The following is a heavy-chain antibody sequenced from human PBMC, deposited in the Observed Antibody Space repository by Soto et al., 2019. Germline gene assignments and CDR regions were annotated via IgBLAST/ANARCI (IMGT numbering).Heavy chain of an antibody. V-gene: IGHV3-11*04. CDR2: ISSGSKTI. CDR1: GFTFSDYY. D-gene: IGHD3-9*01. CDR3: AREDILGVRSFDY. J-gene: IGHJ4*02. Sequence: LSCAASGFTFSDYYMSWIRQAPGKGLEWASYISSGSKTIYYAESVKGRFTVSRDNARNSQFLQMNSLRDEDTAVYYCAREDILGVRSFDYWGQGTLVTVSS.